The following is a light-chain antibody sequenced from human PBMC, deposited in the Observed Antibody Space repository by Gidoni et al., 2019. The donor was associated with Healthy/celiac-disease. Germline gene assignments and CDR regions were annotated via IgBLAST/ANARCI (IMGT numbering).Light chain of an antibody. CDR1: QSVSSY. CDR3: QQRSKLT. CDR2: DAS. J-gene: IGKJ4*01. V-gene: IGKV3-11*01. Sequence: EIVLTQSPATLSLSPGERATLSCRASQSVSSYLAWYQQKPGQAPRLLIYDASNRATGIPAMFSGSGSGTDFTLTISILEPEDFAVYYCQQRSKLTFGGGTKVEIK.